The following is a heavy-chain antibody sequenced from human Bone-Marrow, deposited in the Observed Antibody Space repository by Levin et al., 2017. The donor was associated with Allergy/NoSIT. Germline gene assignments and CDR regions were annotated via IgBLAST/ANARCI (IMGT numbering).Heavy chain of an antibody. V-gene: IGHV3-64D*06. CDR3: VKDQGGFWSGYYLFDY. CDR2: ISSNGGST. Sequence: GESLKISCSASGFTFSSYAMHWVRQAPGKGLEYVSAISSNGGSTYYADSVKGRFTISRDNSKNTLYLQMSSLRAEDTAVYYCVKDQGGFWSGYYLFDYWGQGTLVTVSS. D-gene: IGHD3-3*01. CDR1: GFTFSSYA. J-gene: IGHJ4*02.